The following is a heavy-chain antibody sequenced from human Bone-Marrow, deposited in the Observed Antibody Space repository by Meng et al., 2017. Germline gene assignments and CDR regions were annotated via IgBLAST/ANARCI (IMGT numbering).Heavy chain of an antibody. CDR2: LHDSGST. J-gene: IGHJ4*02. Sequence: GPGLGRGNASETPALTCHVSGGSHSASSFYWGWIRQAPGKGLEWIGTLHDSGSTYYNPSLKSRVTISADTSNSQFSLKLSSVTAADTAVYYCAREWGTLATAADDYWGQGTLVTVSS. CDR3: AREWGTLATAADDY. CDR1: GGSHSASSFY. D-gene: IGHD6-13*01. V-gene: IGHV4-39*07.